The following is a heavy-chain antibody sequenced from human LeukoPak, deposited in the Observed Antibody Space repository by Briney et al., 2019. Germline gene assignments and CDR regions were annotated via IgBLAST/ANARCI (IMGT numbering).Heavy chain of an antibody. D-gene: IGHD3-22*01. CDR3: AGGRGQYYYDSSGYYLGY. Sequence: ASVKVSCKASGYTFTSYYMHWVRQAPGQGLEWMGIINPSGGSTSYAQKFQGRVTMTRDTSTSTVYMELSSLRSEDTAVYYCAGGRGQYYYDSSGYYLGYWGQGTLVTVSS. J-gene: IGHJ4*02. V-gene: IGHV1-46*01. CDR1: GYTFTSYY. CDR2: INPSGGST.